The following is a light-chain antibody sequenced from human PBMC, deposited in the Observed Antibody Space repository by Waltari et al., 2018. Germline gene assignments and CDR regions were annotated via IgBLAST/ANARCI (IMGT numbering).Light chain of an antibody. CDR1: SSNIRAGYD. CDR3: HSYDRSPSGAAL. CDR2: GNK. J-gene: IGLJ2*01. V-gene: IGLV1-40*01. Sequence: QSVLTRPPSVSGAPGQRVTISCTGSSSNIRAGYDVRWYQQLQRTPPKLLIYGNKNRPAGVPERFSGSTSSTSAALASRGRRAEDGADYYCHSYDRSPSGAALFGGGTKQSAL.